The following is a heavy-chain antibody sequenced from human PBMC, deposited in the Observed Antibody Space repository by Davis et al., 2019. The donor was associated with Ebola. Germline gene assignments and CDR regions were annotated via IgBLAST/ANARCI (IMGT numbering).Heavy chain of an antibody. Sequence: SETLSLTCTVSGGSVSSGSYYWSWIRQPPGKGLEWIGYMYYSGNTNYNPSLKSRVTMSVDTSKNQFSLKLSSVTAADTAVYYCARGNYGDYIVLYYYNMDVWGQGTTVTVSS. D-gene: IGHD4-17*01. V-gene: IGHV4-61*01. J-gene: IGHJ6*02. CDR3: ARGNYGDYIVLYYYNMDV. CDR2: MYYSGNT. CDR1: GGSVSSGSYY.